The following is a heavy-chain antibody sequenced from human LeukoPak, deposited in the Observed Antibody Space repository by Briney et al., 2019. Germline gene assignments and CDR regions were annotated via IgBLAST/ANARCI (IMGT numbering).Heavy chain of an antibody. Sequence: SETLSLTCTISVGSVSDYYWSWIRQSPGKGLEWIGYIYHTGSTSYSPSLKSRVTISADTSQNQFSLKLSSVTAADTAVYYCASRKLGNDYWGQGTLVTVSS. D-gene: IGHD7-27*01. CDR1: VGSVSDYY. V-gene: IGHV4-59*02. J-gene: IGHJ4*02. CDR3: ASRKLGNDY. CDR2: IYHTGST.